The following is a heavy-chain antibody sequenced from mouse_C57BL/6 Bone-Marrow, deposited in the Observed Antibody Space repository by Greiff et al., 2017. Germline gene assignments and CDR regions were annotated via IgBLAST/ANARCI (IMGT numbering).Heavy chain of an antibody. Sequence: VQLQQSGPVLVKPGASVKMSCKASGYTFTDYYMNWVKQSHGKSLEWIGVINPYNGGTSYNQKFKGKATLTVDKSSSTAYMELNSLTSGDSAVYYCAITGPWFAYWGQGTLVTVSA. J-gene: IGHJ3*01. CDR2: INPYNGGT. CDR1: GYTFTDYY. CDR3: AITGPWFAY. D-gene: IGHD4-1*01. V-gene: IGHV1-19*01.